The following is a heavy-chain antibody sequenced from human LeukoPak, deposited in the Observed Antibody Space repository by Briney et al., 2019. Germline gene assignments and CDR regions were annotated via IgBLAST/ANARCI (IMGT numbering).Heavy chain of an antibody. D-gene: IGHD3-3*01. J-gene: IGHJ4*02. CDR2: IYYSGST. V-gene: IGHV4-59*08. CDR1: GGSISSYY. CDR3: ERHNTGDFWSGTTFDY. Sequence: SETLSLTCTVSGGSISSYYWSWIRQPPGKGLEWSGYIYYSGSTNYNPSLKSRVTISVDTSKNQFSLKLSAVTAADTAVYYCERHNTGDFWSGTTFDYWGQGTLVTVSS.